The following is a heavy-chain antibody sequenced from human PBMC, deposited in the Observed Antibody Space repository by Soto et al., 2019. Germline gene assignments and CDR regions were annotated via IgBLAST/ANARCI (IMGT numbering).Heavy chain of an antibody. Sequence: VGSLRLSCAASGFTFTNYDMHWVRHAPGKGLHWMALILHDGSAEYYADAVKGRFNISRDNSKNTLYLQMNSLRAEDTAVYYCARSRDGYSFYFYYGMDGWGQGTTVTVSS. CDR1: GFTFTNYD. D-gene: IGHD4-4*01. V-gene: IGHV3-30*03. J-gene: IGHJ6*02. CDR3: ARSRDGYSFYFYYGMDG. CDR2: ILHDGSAE.